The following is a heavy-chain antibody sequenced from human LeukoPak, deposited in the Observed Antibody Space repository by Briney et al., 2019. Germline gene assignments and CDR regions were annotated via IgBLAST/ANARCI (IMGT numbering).Heavy chain of an antibody. CDR3: ARRGFPSSMDV. J-gene: IGHJ6*02. D-gene: IGHD3-10*01. Sequence: SETLSLTCTVFGGPISSYYWNWIRQPAGKGLEWIGRIYTSGSTNYNPSLKSRLTMSVDTSKNHFSLKLSSVTAADTAVYYCARRGFPSSMDVWGQGTTVTVSS. V-gene: IGHV4-4*07. CDR1: GGPISSYY. CDR2: IYTSGST.